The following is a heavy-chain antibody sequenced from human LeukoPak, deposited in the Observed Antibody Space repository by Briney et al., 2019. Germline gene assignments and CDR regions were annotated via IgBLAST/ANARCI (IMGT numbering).Heavy chain of an antibody. Sequence: GGSLRLSCAASGFTFSSYGMHWVRQAPGKGLEWAAVISYDGSNKYYADSVKGRFTISRDNSKNTLYLQMNSLRAEDTAVYYCAKDSDSSSWYYFDYWGQGTLVTVSS. D-gene: IGHD6-13*01. CDR2: ISYDGSNK. V-gene: IGHV3-30*18. CDR3: AKDSDSSSWYYFDY. CDR1: GFTFSSYG. J-gene: IGHJ4*02.